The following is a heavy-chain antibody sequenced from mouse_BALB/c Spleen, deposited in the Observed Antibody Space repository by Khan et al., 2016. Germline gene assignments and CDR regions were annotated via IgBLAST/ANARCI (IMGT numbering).Heavy chain of an antibody. V-gene: IGHV5-9-2*01. Sequence: EVALVESGGGLVKPGGSLKLSCAASGFTFSSYGMSWVRQTPEKRLEWVATISGGGSYTYYPDSVKGRFTISRDNAKNNLYLRMSSLRSEDMALYYCARNYGSSYPDYWGQGTSVTVSS. D-gene: IGHD1-1*01. CDR1: GFTFSSYG. CDR2: ISGGGSYT. CDR3: ARNYGSSYPDY. J-gene: IGHJ4*01.